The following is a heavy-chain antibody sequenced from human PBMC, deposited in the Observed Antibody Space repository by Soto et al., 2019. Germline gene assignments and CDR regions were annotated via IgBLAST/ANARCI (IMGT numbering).Heavy chain of an antibody. CDR3: TTDPSRPLYYDFWSGNDYYYYYMDV. Sequence: GGSLRLSCAASGFTFSNAWMSWVRQAPGKGLEWVGRIKSKTDGGTTDYAAPVKGRFTISRDGSKNTLYLQMNSLKTEDTAVYYCTTDPSRPLYYDFWSGNDYYYYYMDVWGKGTTVTVSS. J-gene: IGHJ6*03. CDR2: IKSKTDGGTT. D-gene: IGHD3-3*01. V-gene: IGHV3-15*01. CDR1: GFTFSNAW.